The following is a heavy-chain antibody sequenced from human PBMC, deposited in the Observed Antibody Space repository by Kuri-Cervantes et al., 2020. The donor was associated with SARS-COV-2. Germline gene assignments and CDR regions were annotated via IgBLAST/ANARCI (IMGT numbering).Heavy chain of an antibody. CDR2: FDPQSGEK. V-gene: IGHV1-24*01. D-gene: IGHD3-22*01. CDR1: GHTLTELP. CDR3: ATESIPVIVIYAFYF. J-gene: IGHJ3*01. Sequence: ASVKVSCKVSGHTLTELPMHWVRQAPGKGLEWMGSFDPQSGEKIYAQKFEGRVTMTEDTSTDTAYLELSSLRSEDTAVYYCATESIPVIVIYAFYFWGQGTLVTVSS.